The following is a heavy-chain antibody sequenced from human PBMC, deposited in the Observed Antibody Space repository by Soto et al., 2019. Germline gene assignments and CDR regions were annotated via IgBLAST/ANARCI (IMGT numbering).Heavy chain of an antibody. CDR3: ARDLRAQGDFWTHGMDV. V-gene: IGHV3-30-3*01. CDR1: GFNFSSYA. D-gene: IGHD3-3*01. CDR2: ISYDGSNK. Sequence: GGSMRLSCAASGFNFSSYAMHSVRQAPGKGLEWVAVISYDGSNKYYADSVKGRFTISRDNSKNTLYLQMNSLRAEDTAVYYCARDLRAQGDFWTHGMDVWGQGTTVTVSS. J-gene: IGHJ6*02.